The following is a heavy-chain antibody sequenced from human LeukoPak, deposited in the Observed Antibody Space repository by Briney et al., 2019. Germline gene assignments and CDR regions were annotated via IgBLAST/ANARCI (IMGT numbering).Heavy chain of an antibody. V-gene: IGHV1-2*02. D-gene: IGHD3-10*01. CDR3: ARSYGSGSSYFDY. J-gene: IGHJ4*02. CDR2: INPNSGGT. Sequence: ASVKVSCKASGYTFTGYYMHWVRQAPGRGLEWTGWINPNSGGTNYAQKFQGRVTMTRDTSISTAYMELSRLRSDDTAVYYCARSYGSGSSYFDYWGQGTLVTVSP. CDR1: GYTFTGYY.